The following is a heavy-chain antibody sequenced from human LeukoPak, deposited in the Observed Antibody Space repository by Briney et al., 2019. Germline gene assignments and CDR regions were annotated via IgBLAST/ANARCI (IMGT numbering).Heavy chain of an antibody. CDR2: IWYDGSNK. D-gene: IGHD5-12*01. CDR1: GLTQSSYG. V-gene: IGHV3-30*02. Sequence: GEPLTLPCGLCGLTQSSYGMQWVRQARGKGVEGVAFIWYDGSNKHYADSVKGRITISRDNSKNTLYLQMNSLRAEDTAVYYCAKGPRRSGYDSYYFVYWGQGTLVTVSS. CDR3: AKGPRRSGYDSYYFVY. J-gene: IGHJ4*02.